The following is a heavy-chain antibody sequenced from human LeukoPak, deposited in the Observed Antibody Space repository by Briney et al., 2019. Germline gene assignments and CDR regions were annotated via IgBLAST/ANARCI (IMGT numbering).Heavy chain of an antibody. Sequence: PSETLSLTCFVSGGSISTYYWSWIRQPPGKGLEWIGRISYSGSTKYNPSLESRVTISVDTSKNQFSLKLTSVTAADTAVYYCARLSQQTFDIWGQGTLVTVSS. CDR1: GGSISTYY. V-gene: IGHV4-59*08. J-gene: IGHJ3*02. CDR2: ISYSGST. CDR3: ARLSQQTFDI.